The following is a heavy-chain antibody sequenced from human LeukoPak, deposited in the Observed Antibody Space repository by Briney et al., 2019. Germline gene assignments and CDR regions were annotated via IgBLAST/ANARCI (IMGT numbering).Heavy chain of an antibody. V-gene: IGHV3-7*01. CDR2: IKYDETEK. CDR3: AKDRSGSGSVIDY. CDR1: GFTFSHYW. D-gene: IGHD3-10*01. J-gene: IGHJ4*02. Sequence: GGSLRLSCAASGFTFSHYWMTWVRQAPGKGLEWVANIKYDETEKYYLDSVGGRFTISRDNAKNSLFLQMNSLRAEDTAVYYCAKDRSGSGSVIDYWGREPWSPSPQ.